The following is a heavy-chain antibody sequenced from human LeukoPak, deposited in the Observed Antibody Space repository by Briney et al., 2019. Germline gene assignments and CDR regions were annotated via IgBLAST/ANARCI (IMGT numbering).Heavy chain of an antibody. CDR3: ARRGLSGIAAAGSPYYYYMDV. CDR1: GYTFTSYD. V-gene: IGHV1-8*01. Sequence: VASVKVSCKASGYTFTSYDFNWVRQATGQGLEWMGWMNPNSGNTGYAQKFQGRVTMTRNTSISTAYMELSSLRSEDTAVYYCARRGLSGIAAAGSPYYYYMDVWGKGTTVTVSS. D-gene: IGHD6-13*01. CDR2: MNPNSGNT. J-gene: IGHJ6*03.